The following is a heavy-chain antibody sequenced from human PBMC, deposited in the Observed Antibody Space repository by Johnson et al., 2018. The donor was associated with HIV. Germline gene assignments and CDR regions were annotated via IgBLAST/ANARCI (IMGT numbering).Heavy chain of an antibody. D-gene: IGHD6-6*01. J-gene: IGHJ3*02. CDR3: ARDGEDSTSSSGAFDI. CDR1: GFTFNNAW. Sequence: VQLAESGGGLVKPGGSLRLPCAASGFTFNNAWMSWVRQTPGKGLEWVGRIKCKTDGGTTDYAAPVKGRFPISRDDSKNTLYLQMNSLKTEDTAVYYCARDGEDSTSSSGAFDIWGQGTMVTVSS. CDR2: IKCKTDGGTT. V-gene: IGHV3-15*01.